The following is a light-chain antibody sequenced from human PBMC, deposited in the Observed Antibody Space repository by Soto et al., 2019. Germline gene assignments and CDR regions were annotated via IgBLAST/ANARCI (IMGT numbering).Light chain of an antibody. V-gene: IGKV1-5*01. CDR2: DAY. Sequence: DIQMTQSPSTLSASVGDTVTITCRASQSVSIWLAWYQKKPGKAPQVMVWDAYTLQRGVPSRFRGSGSGTEFTLTISSLQPEDFATYYCQQYNGYSTWTCGQGTKVDIK. CDR3: QQYNGYSTWT. J-gene: IGKJ1*01. CDR1: QSVSIW.